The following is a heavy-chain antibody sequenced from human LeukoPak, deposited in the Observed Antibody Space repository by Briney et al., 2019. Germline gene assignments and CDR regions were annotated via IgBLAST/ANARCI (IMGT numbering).Heavy chain of an antibody. Sequence: GGSLRLSCAASGFTFSSYWMHWVRQAPGKGLVWVSRVSRDGSTTNYADSVKGRFTISRDNAKNTLYLQMNSLRAEDTAVYYCARVDFRGVGAFDIWGQGTMVTVSS. CDR3: ARVDFRGVGAFDI. CDR1: GFTFSSYW. J-gene: IGHJ3*02. V-gene: IGHV3-74*01. D-gene: IGHD3-10*01. CDR2: VSRDGSTT.